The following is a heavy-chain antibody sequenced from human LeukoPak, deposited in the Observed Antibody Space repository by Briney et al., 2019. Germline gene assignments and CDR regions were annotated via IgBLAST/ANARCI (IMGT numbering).Heavy chain of an antibody. CDR3: AREGRDFWSGYCYYFDY. D-gene: IGHD3-3*01. CDR2: IKRDGSEK. Sequence: GGSLRLSCAASGFTFSSYWMSWVRQAPGKGLEWVANIKRDGSEKYYVDSVKGRFTISRDNAKNSLYLQMNSLRAEDTAVYYCAREGRDFWSGYCYYFDYWGQGTLVTVSS. CDR1: GFTFSSYW. J-gene: IGHJ4*02. V-gene: IGHV3-7*01.